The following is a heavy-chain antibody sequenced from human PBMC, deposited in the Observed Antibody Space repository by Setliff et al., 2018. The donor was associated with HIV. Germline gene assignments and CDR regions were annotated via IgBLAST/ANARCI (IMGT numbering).Heavy chain of an antibody. D-gene: IGHD3-22*01. CDR2: ISGYGYST. CDR3: AKAGSWDYYDSSGYYHFDN. V-gene: IGHV3-23*01. Sequence: GESLRLSCAASGFTFSSHAMSWVRQAPGKGLEWVSAISGYGYSTYYADSVKGRFTMSRDNSKNTLYLQMNSLRAEDTAVYHCAKAGSWDYYDSSGYYHFDNWGQGTLVTVSS. CDR1: GFTFSSHA. J-gene: IGHJ4*02.